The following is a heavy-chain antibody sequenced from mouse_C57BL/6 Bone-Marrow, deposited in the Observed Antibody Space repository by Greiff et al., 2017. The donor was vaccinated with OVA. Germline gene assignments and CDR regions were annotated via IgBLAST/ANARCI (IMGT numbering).Heavy chain of an antibody. Sequence: QVQLQQPGAELVRPGTSVKLSCKASGYTFTSYWMHWVKQRPGQGLEWIGVIDPSDSYTNYNQKFKGKATLTVDTSSSTAYMQLSSLTSEDSAVYYCAREGYYDYFDYWGQDTTLTVSS. CDR1: GYTFTSYW. CDR3: AREGYYDYFDY. D-gene: IGHD2-3*01. CDR2: IDPSDSYT. V-gene: IGHV1-59*01. J-gene: IGHJ2*01.